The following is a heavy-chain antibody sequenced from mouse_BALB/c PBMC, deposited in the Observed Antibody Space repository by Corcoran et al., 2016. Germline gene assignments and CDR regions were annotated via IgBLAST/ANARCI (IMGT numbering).Heavy chain of an antibody. CDR2: INTYTGEQ. CDR1: GYTFTNYG. Sequence: QIQLVQSGPELKKPGETVKISCKDSGYTFTNYGMNWVKQAPGKGLKWMSWINTYTGEQTYADDFKGRFAFSLETSASTAYLQINNLKNEDTATYFCSRFNYDYIYYYAMDYWGQGTSVTVSS. J-gene: IGHJ4*01. CDR3: SRFNYDYIYYYAMDY. D-gene: IGHD2-4*01. V-gene: IGHV9-3-1*01.